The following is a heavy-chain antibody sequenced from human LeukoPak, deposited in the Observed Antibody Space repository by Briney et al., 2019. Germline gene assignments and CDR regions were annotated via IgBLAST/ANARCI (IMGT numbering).Heavy chain of an antibody. CDR3: AKGSYDFWSGPDY. Sequence: GGSLRLSCAASGFTFDDYAMHWARQAPGKGLEWVSGISWNSGSIGYADSVKGRFTISRDNAKNSLYLQMNSLRAEDMALYYCAKGSYDFWSGPDYWGQGTLVTVSS. CDR1: GFTFDDYA. V-gene: IGHV3-9*03. D-gene: IGHD3-3*01. J-gene: IGHJ4*02. CDR2: ISWNSGSI.